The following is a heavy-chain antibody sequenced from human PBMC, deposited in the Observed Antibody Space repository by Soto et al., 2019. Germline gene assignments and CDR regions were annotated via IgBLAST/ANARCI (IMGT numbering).Heavy chain of an antibody. D-gene: IGHD3-9*01. CDR2: ISGSGGST. Sequence: PGGSMRFSCAASGFTFSSYAMSWVRQATGKGLEWVSAISGSGGSTYYADSVKGRFTISRDNSKNTLYLQMNSLRAEDTAVYYCARLYDILTGPSLWYMDVWGKGTTVTVSS. J-gene: IGHJ6*03. CDR3: ARLYDILTGPSLWYMDV. V-gene: IGHV3-23*01. CDR1: GFTFSSYA.